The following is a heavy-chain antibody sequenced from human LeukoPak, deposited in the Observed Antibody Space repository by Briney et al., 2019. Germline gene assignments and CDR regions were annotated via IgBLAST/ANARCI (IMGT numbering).Heavy chain of an antibody. Sequence: PGGSLRLSCAASGFIFSSYAVHWVRQAPGKGLEWVAFISFDGSNKYYADSMKGRFTISRDNSKNTLYLQMNSLRAEDTAVYYCARQVAGLDYWGQGTLVTVSS. CDR2: ISFDGSNK. J-gene: IGHJ4*02. CDR3: ARQVAGLDY. D-gene: IGHD6-19*01. V-gene: IGHV3-30-3*01. CDR1: GFIFSSYA.